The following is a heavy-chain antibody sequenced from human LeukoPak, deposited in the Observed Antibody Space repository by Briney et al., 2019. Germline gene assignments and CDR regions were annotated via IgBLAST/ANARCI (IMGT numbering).Heavy chain of an antibody. V-gene: IGHV4-59*01. Sequence: SETLSLTCTVSDGSISTYAWNWIRQPPGKTLEWIGYIFYSGNTNYNPSLESRLTMSVDTSKNQFSLNLISVTAADTAVYYCARATKADDFWSGYPGVFDIWGQRTMVTVS. CDR3: ARATKADDFWSGYPGVFDI. CDR1: DGSISTYA. D-gene: IGHD3-3*01. J-gene: IGHJ3*02. CDR2: IFYSGNT.